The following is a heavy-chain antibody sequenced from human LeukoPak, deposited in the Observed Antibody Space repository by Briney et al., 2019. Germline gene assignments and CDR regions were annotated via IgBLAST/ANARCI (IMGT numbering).Heavy chain of an antibody. V-gene: IGHV4-61*02. CDR1: GGSISSGSYY. Sequence: SETLSLTCTVSGGSISSGSYYWSWIRQPAGKGLEWIGRIYTSGSTNYNPSLKSRVTISVGTSKNQFSLKLSSVTAADTAVYYCAREARGTYSSPSRPFDYRGQGTLVTVSS. CDR3: AREARGTYSSPSRPFDY. CDR2: IYTSGST. D-gene: IGHD6-6*01. J-gene: IGHJ4*02.